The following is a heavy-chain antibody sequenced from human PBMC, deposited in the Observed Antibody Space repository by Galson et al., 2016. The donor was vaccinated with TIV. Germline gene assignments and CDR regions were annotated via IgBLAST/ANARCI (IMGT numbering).Heavy chain of an antibody. CDR3: AKDTGSQPRNWFDP. CDR1: GFTFSSYA. CDR2: ISGGGGST. D-gene: IGHD7-27*01. J-gene: IGHJ5*02. V-gene: IGHV3-23*01. Sequence: SLRLSCAASGFTFSSYAMSWVRQAPGKGLEWVSVISGGGGSTYYADSVKGRFTISRDNSKNTVYLQMSSLRAEDTAVYYCAKDTGSQPRNWFDPWGQGTLVTVSS.